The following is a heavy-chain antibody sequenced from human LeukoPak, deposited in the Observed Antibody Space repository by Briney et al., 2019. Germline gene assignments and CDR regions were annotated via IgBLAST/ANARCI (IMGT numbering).Heavy chain of an antibody. CDR3: ARDGPSGSYED. D-gene: IGHD1-26*01. Sequence: LSLTCTVSGGSIRSSSYYWSWIRQAPGKGLEWVSYISSSGSTIYYADSVKGRFTISRDNAKNSLYLQMNSLRAEDTAVYYCARDGPSGSYEDWGQGTLVTVSS. CDR1: GGSIRSSSYY. CDR2: ISSSGSTI. V-gene: IGHV3-11*01. J-gene: IGHJ4*02.